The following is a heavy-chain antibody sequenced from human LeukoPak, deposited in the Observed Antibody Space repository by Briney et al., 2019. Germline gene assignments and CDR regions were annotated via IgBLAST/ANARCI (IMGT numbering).Heavy chain of an antibody. D-gene: IGHD1-26*01. CDR1: GGSISGYY. J-gene: IGHJ4*02. V-gene: IGHV4-59*01. Sequence: SESLSLTCTASGGSISGYYWSWIRQPPGKGLEWVGYIYYSGRTNYNPSLKSRVTISVDTSKNQFSLKLSSVTAADTAVYYCAQQCSGSYEPCFDYWGQGTLVTVSS. CDR2: IYYSGRT. CDR3: AQQCSGSYEPCFDY.